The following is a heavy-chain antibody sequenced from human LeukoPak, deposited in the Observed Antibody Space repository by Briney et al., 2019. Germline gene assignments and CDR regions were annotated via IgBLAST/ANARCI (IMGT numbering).Heavy chain of an antibody. CDR3: ARLTYDSSGYYYYGGDDY. CDR1: GGSISSSFYY. CDR2: IYHSGST. V-gene: IGHV4-39*01. Sequence: PSETLSLTCTVSGGSISSSFYYWGWIRQPPGKGLEWIGSIYHSGSTYYNPSLKSRVTISVDTSRNQFSLKLSSVAAADTAVYYCARLTYDSSGYYYYGGDDYWGQGTLVTVSS. D-gene: IGHD3-22*01. J-gene: IGHJ4*02.